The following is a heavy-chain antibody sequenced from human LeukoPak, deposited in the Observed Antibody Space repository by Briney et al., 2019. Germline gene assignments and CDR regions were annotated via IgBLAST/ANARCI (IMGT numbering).Heavy chain of an antibody. D-gene: IGHD3-10*02. CDR1: GFTFSTYS. Sequence: PGGSLRLSCAASGFTFSTYSMNWVRQAPGKGLEWVSSISSSSNYIYYADSVKGRFTISRDNAKNSLFLQMNSLRAEDTAVYYCAELGITMIGGVWGKGTTVTISS. CDR2: ISSSSNYI. V-gene: IGHV3-21*01. CDR3: AELGITMIGGV. J-gene: IGHJ6*04.